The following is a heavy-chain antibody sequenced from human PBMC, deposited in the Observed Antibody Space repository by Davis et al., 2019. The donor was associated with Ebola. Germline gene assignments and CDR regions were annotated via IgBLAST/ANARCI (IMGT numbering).Heavy chain of an antibody. CDR3: AKEGGSLLWFGESHFDY. CDR2: ISGSGGST. Sequence: GESLKISCAASGFTFSSYAMSCVRQAPGKGLEWVSAISGSGGSTYYADSVKGRFTISRDNSKNTLYLQMNSLRAEDTAVYYCAKEGGSLLWFGESHFDYWGQGTLVTVSS. V-gene: IGHV3-23*01. J-gene: IGHJ4*02. D-gene: IGHD3-10*01. CDR1: GFTFSSYA.